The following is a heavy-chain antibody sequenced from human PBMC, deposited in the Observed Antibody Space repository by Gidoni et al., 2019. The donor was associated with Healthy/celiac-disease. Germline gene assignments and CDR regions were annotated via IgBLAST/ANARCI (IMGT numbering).Heavy chain of an antibody. V-gene: IGHV3-21*01. CDR3: ARDYSSSSNFDY. D-gene: IGHD6-6*01. CDR2: ISSSSSYI. CDR1: GFTFSSYS. J-gene: IGHJ4*02. Sequence: EVQLVESGGGRVKPGGSRRLSWAASGFTFSSYSMNWVRQSPGKGLGWVSSISSSSSYIYYADSVKGRFTSSRDNAKNSLYLQMNSLRAEDTAVYYCARDYSSSSNFDYWGQGTLVTVSS.